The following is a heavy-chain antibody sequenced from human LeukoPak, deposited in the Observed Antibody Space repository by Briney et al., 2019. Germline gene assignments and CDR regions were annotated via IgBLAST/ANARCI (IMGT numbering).Heavy chain of an antibody. V-gene: IGHV3-23*01. J-gene: IGHJ6*02. CDR3: AKIGGYYYGMDV. CDR2: ISGSGGST. CDR1: GFTFSSYA. Sequence: PGGSLRLSCAASGFTFSSYAMSWVRQAPGKGLEWVSAISGSGGSTYYADPVKGRFTISRDNSKNTLYLQMNSLRAEDTAVYYCAKIGGYYYGMDVWGQGTTVTVSS.